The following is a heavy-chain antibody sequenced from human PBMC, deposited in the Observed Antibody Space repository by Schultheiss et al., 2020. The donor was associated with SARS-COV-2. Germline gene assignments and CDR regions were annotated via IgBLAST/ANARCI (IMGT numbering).Heavy chain of an antibody. CDR2: ISAYNGNT. Sequence: ASVKVSCKASGGTFSSYGISWVRQAPGQGLEWMGWISAYNGNTNYAQKLQGRVTMTTDTSTSTAYMELSRLRSDDTAVYYCARGRVVQEYYYYYGMDVWGQGTTVTVSS. D-gene: IGHD3-3*01. CDR3: ARGRVVQEYYYYYGMDV. CDR1: GGTFSSYG. V-gene: IGHV1-18*01. J-gene: IGHJ6*02.